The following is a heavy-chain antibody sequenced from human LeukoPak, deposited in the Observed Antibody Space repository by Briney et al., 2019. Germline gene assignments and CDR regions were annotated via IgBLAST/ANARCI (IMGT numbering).Heavy chain of an antibody. Sequence: GGSLRLSCGASGFTFSSYGMHWVRQAPGKGLEWVAVISYDGSNKYYADSVKGRFTISRDNSKNTLYLQMNSLRAEDTAVYYCANLVTAIGHDAFDIWGQGTMVTVSS. J-gene: IGHJ3*02. V-gene: IGHV3-30*18. CDR2: ISYDGSNK. CDR3: ANLVTAIGHDAFDI. D-gene: IGHD2-21*02. CDR1: GFTFSSYG.